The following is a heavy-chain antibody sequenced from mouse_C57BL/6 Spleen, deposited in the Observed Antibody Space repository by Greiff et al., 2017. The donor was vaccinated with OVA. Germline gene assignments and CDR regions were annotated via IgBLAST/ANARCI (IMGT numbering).Heavy chain of an antibody. CDR1: GFTFSDYG. Sequence: EVNVVESGGGLVKPGGSLKLSCAASGFTFSDYGMHWVRQAPEKGLEWVAYISSGSSTIYYADTVKGRFTISRDNAKNTLFLQMTSLRSEDTAMYYCARGYGSSSYYFDYWGQGTTLTVSS. J-gene: IGHJ2*01. CDR3: ARGYGSSSYYFDY. CDR2: ISSGSSTI. V-gene: IGHV5-17*01. D-gene: IGHD1-1*01.